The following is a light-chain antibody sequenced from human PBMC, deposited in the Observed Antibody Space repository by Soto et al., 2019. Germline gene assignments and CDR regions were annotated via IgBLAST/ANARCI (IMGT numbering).Light chain of an antibody. J-gene: IGKJ4*01. CDR1: QSVLYSSNNKNY. CDR2: WAS. V-gene: IGKV4-1*01. Sequence: DIVMTQSPDSLAVSLGERATINCKSSQSVLYSSNNKNYLAWYQQKPGQPPKLLIYWASTRESGVPDRFSGSGSGKDFTLTISSLQAEDVPVYYCQQYYSTPRLTFGGGTKVEIK. CDR3: QQYYSTPRLT.